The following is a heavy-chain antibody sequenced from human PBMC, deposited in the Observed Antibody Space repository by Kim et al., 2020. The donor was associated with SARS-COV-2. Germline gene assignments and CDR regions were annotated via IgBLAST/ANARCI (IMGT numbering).Heavy chain of an antibody. Sequence: YYTPSLKRRVTISVDTSKNQFSLKLSSVTATDTAVYYCARTYYDSSGPDYWGQGTLVTVSS. V-gene: IGHV4-39*01. CDR3: ARTYYDSSGPDY. J-gene: IGHJ4*02. D-gene: IGHD3-22*01.